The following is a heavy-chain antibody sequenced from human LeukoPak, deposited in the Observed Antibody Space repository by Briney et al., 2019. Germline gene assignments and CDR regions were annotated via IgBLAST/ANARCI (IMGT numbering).Heavy chain of an antibody. Sequence: GRSLRLSCAASGFTFSSYGMHWVRQAPGKGLEWVAVIWYDGSNKYYADSVKGRFTISRDNSKNTLYLQMNSLRAEDTAVYYCARDPPRYSSGWPFDYWGQGTPVTVSS. CDR1: GFTFSSYG. D-gene: IGHD6-19*01. J-gene: IGHJ4*02. CDR2: IWYDGSNK. CDR3: ARDPPRYSSGWPFDY. V-gene: IGHV3-33*01.